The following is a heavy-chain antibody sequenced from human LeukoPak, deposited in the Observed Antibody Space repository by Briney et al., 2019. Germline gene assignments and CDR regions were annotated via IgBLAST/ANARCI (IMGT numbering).Heavy chain of an antibody. V-gene: IGHV4-39*07. Sequence: SETLSLTCTVSGGSIRSSSYYRAWIRQPPGKGLEWIGSMDYSESSDYNPSLKSRLTISADTSKNQFSLKLSSVTAADTAVYYCARRQYSSSSFDYWGQGALVTVSS. D-gene: IGHD6-13*01. CDR2: MDYSESS. CDR3: ARRQYSSSSFDY. CDR1: GGSIRSSSYY. J-gene: IGHJ4*02.